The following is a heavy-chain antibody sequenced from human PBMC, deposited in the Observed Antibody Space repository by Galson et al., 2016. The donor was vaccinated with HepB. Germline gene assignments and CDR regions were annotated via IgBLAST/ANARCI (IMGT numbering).Heavy chain of an antibody. Sequence: SVKVSCKASGYTFTNYYMHWVRQAPGQGLEWMGIINPVGDSTSYAQNFQGRVTMTRDTSTSTVYMELSSLRSEDTAVYYCARDVGSSGLPDYWGQGTLVTVSS. CDR2: INPVGDST. D-gene: IGHD3-22*01. CDR1: GYTFTNYY. CDR3: ARDVGSSGLPDY. V-gene: IGHV1-46*01. J-gene: IGHJ4*02.